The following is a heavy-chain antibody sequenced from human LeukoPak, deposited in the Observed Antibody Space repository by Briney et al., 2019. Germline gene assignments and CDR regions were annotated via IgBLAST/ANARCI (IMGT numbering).Heavy chain of an antibody. Sequence: PGGSLRLSCAASGFTFSSYSMNWVRQAPGKGLEWVSSISSSSNYIYYADSVKGRFTISRDNAKNSLYLQMNSLRAEDTAAYYCASRRSGYYPGYWGQGTLVTVSS. D-gene: IGHD3-22*01. CDR3: ASRRSGYYPGY. CDR1: GFTFSSYS. CDR2: ISSSSNYI. V-gene: IGHV3-21*01. J-gene: IGHJ4*02.